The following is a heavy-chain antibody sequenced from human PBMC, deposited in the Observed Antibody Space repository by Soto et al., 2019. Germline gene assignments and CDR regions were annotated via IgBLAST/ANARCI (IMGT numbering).Heavy chain of an antibody. CDR2: IYNSGSV. V-gene: IGHV4-39*01. Sequence: SETLSLTCTVSGGSVSNSQYFWVWLRQPPGKGLEWIGTIYNSGSVRYNPSLNSRVTISVDTSKNEFSLKLTSVTAADTAMYYCASLGYSFTGGDYYFHLDVWGKGTTVTVS. D-gene: IGHD5-12*01. J-gene: IGHJ6*03. CDR1: GGSVSNSQYF. CDR3: ASLGYSFTGGDYYFHLDV.